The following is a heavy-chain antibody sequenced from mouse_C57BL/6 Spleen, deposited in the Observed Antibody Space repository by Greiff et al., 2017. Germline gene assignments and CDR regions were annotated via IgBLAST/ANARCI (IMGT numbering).Heavy chain of an antibody. D-gene: IGHD2-4*01. CDR1: GFTFSSYG. CDR2: ISSGGSYT. Sequence: DVMLVESGGDLVKPGGSLKLSCAASGFTFSSYGMSWVRQTPDKRLEWVATISSGGSYTYYPDSVKGRFTISRDNAKNTLYLQVSSLKSEDTAMYDCARFYDYDSYYFDYWGQGTTLTVSS. J-gene: IGHJ2*01. CDR3: ARFYDYDSYYFDY. V-gene: IGHV5-6*02.